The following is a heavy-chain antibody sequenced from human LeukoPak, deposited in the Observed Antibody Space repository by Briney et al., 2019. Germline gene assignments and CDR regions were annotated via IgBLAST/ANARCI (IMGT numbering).Heavy chain of an antibody. CDR3: AREVVVVAAQHYYYYYYMDV. CDR2: IYYSGST. J-gene: IGHJ6*03. D-gene: IGHD2-15*01. Sequence: SETLSLTCTVSGGSISSGDYYWSWIRQPPGKGLEWIGYIYYSGSTYYNPSLKSRVTISVDTSKNQFSLKLSSVTAADTAVYYCAREVVVVAAQHYYYYYYMDVWGKGTTVTVSS. V-gene: IGHV4-30-4*01. CDR1: GGSISSGDYY.